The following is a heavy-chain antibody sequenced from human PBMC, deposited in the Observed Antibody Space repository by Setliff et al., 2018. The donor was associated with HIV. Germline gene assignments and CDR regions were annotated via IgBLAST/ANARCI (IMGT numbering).Heavy chain of an antibody. V-gene: IGHV1-3*01. CDR3: ARGFSVYSSSDPLLNWFDP. CDR2: INAGNGNT. J-gene: IGHJ5*02. Sequence: GASVKVSCKASGYTFTSYAMHWVRQAPGQRLEWMGWINAGNGNTKYSQKFQVRVTITRETSASTAYMELSSLRSEDTAVYYCARGFSVYSSSDPLLNWFDPWGQGTLVTVSS. CDR1: GYTFTSYA. D-gene: IGHD6-6*01.